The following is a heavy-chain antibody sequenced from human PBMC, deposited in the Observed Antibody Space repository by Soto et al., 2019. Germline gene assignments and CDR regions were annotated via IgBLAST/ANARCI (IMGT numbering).Heavy chain of an antibody. CDR2: IFYSGNT. CDR3: ARNYSGSYYSHWFDP. J-gene: IGHJ5*02. Sequence: SETLSLTCSVSGDSVSSGSYYWSWVRQPPGKGLEWIGYIFYSGNTNYNPSLQSRVTISVDTSKNQFSLKLRSVTAADTAMYYCARNYSGSYYSHWFDPWGQGTLVTVSS. CDR1: GDSVSSGSYY. D-gene: IGHD1-26*01. V-gene: IGHV4-61*01.